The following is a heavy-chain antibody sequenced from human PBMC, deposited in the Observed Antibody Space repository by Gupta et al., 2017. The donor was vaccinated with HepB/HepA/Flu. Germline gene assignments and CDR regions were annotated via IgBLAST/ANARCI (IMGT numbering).Heavy chain of an antibody. CDR1: GFTFHKYD. D-gene: IGHD5-24*01. CDR2: IWYDGSYK. CDR3: ARDLDRDAHMDV. Sequence: QVQLVESGGGVVQPGGSLRLSCAASGFTFHKYDMHWVRQAPGKGLEWVAVIWYDGSYKYYADVVKGRCTISRDNSENTLYLQMSSLRAEDTAVYYCARDLDRDAHMDVWGQGTTVTVSS. J-gene: IGHJ6*02. V-gene: IGHV3-33*01.